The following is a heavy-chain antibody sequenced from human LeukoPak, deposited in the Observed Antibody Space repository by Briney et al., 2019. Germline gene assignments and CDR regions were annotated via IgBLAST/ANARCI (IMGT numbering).Heavy chain of an antibody. CDR2: IYYSGST. CDR3: ARQSIAVAGTRTVDH. V-gene: IGHV4-39*01. CDR1: GGSISSSSYY. D-gene: IGHD6-19*01. Sequence: SETLSLTCTVSGGSISSSSYYWGWIRQPPGKGLEWIGSIYYSGSTYYNPSLKSRVTISVDTSKNQFSLKLSSVTAADTAVYYCARQSIAVAGTRTVDHWGQGTLVTVSS. J-gene: IGHJ4*02.